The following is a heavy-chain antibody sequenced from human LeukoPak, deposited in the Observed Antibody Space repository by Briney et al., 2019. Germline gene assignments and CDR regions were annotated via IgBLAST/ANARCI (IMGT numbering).Heavy chain of an antibody. V-gene: IGHV3-23*01. CDR3: AKDHLYSSSSRGEFDY. CDR1: GFTFSSYA. D-gene: IGHD6-6*01. J-gene: IGHJ4*02. CDR2: ISGSGGST. Sequence: GGSLRLSCAASGFTFSSYAMSWVRRAPGKGLEWVSAISGSGGSTYYADSVKGRFTISRDNSKNTLYLQMNSLRAEDTAVYYCAKDHLYSSSSRGEFDYWGQGTLVTVSS.